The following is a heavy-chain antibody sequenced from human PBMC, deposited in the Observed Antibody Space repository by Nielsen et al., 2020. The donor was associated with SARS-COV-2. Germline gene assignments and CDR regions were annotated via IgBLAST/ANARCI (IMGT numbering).Heavy chain of an antibody. CDR3: ARHSRYCSGGSCADAFDI. J-gene: IGHJ3*02. Sequence: GESLKLSCKGSGYSFTNYWISWVRQMPGKGLEWMGRIDPSDSYTNYSPSFQGHVTISADKSISTAYLQWSSLKASDTAMYYCARHSRYCSGGSCADAFDIWGQGTMVTVSS. CDR1: GYSFTNYW. D-gene: IGHD2-15*01. V-gene: IGHV5-10-1*01. CDR2: IDPSDSYT.